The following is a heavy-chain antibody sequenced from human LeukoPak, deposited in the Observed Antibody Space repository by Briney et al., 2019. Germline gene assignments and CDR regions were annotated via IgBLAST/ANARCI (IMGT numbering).Heavy chain of an antibody. CDR3: ASLRVTDITLFLY. V-gene: IGHV4-4*07. Sequence: SSEILSLTCTCSGGSMYNYYWGWIRQPAGNGLEWIGNVYNSGSTNYNPSLESRLTMSVDMSKDQFSLNLRSVTAADTAVYYCASLRVTDITLFLYWGQGTLVTVSS. D-gene: IGHD3-10*01. CDR2: VYNSGST. J-gene: IGHJ4*02. CDR1: GGSMYNYY.